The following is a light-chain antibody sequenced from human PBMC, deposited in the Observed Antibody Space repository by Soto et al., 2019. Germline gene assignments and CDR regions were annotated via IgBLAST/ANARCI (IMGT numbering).Light chain of an antibody. Sequence: VMSQSASTLSVSPGGRATLSCRASQSISDTLAWYQQKPGQAPRLLIHGASTRATGFPARFSGSGSGTDFTLTISSLQSEDFAVYYCQQYNNWPWTFGQGTKVDIK. CDR1: QSISDT. CDR2: GAS. V-gene: IGKV3-15*01. CDR3: QQYNNWPWT. J-gene: IGKJ1*01.